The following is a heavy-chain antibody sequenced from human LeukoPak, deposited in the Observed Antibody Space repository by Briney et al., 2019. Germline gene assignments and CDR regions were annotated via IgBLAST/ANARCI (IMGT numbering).Heavy chain of an antibody. CDR1: GGSISSYY. CDR3: ARNRLRKYWYFDL. V-gene: IGHV4-59*08. J-gene: IGHJ2*01. CDR2: IYYSGST. Sequence: SETLSLTCTVSGGSISSYYWSWIRQPPGKGLEWIGYIYYSGSTNYNPSLKSRVTISVDTSKNQFSLKLGSVTAADTAVYYCARNRLRKYWYFDLWGRGTLVTVSS. D-gene: IGHD1-14*01.